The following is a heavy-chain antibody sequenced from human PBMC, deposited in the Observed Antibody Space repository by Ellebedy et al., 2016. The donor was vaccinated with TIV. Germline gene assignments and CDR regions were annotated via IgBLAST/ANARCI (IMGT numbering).Heavy chain of an antibody. CDR1: GFTFSSYS. CDR2: IDSTSTYI. Sequence: GESLKISCAASGFTFSSYSMGWVRQAPGKGLEWVSSIDSTSTYIYYADSLRGRLTISRDNAKDSLYLQMNSLRAEDTAVYYCARKVPAPTTVPPNWYFDLWGRGTLVTVSS. CDR3: ARKVPAPTTVPPNWYFDL. J-gene: IGHJ2*01. V-gene: IGHV3-21*01. D-gene: IGHD4-17*01.